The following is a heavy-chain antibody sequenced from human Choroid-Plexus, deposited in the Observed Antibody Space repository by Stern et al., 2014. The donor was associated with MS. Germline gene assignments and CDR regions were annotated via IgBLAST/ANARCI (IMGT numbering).Heavy chain of an antibody. V-gene: IGHV1-69*01. J-gene: IGHJ4*02. Sequence: VQLVESGAEVKKPGSSVKVSCKASGGTFSSYAINWVRQAPGQGPEWMGGIRPIYGAGNYAQKFQGRVAITADESTSTAYMDLSSLRSEDTAVYFCARDSRHYDASYYFDSWGQGTLVTVSS. CDR2: IRPIYGAG. CDR3: ARDSRHYDASYYFDS. CDR1: GGTFSSYA. D-gene: IGHD3-16*01.